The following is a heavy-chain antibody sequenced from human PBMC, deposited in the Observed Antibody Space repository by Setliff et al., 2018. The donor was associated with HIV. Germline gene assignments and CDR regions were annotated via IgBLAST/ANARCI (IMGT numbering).Heavy chain of an antibody. V-gene: IGHV3-53*01. CDR2: IYSDGRT. CDR1: GFTLSGSH. D-gene: IGHD3-16*01. CDR3: AKGVKWLDP. Sequence: GGSLRLSCAASGFTLSGSHMTWVRQAPGKGLEWVSFIYSDGRTHYADSVKGLFSLSRDNSKNMMYLQMNGLRPEDTAVYYCAKGVKWLDPWGQGTLVTVSS. J-gene: IGHJ5*02.